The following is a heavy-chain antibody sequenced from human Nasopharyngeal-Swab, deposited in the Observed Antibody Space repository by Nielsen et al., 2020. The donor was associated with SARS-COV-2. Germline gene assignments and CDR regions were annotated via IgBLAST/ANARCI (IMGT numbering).Heavy chain of an antibody. D-gene: IGHD5-18*01. CDR3: ARRSGYSYGYALDN. CDR2: IYHRGST. V-gene: IGHV4-38-2*01. Sequence: WIRQPPGKGLEWIASIYHRGSTYYNPSLRSRVTILVDTSKNQFSLKLYSVTAADTAIYYCARRSGYSYGYALDNWGPGTLVTVSS. J-gene: IGHJ4*02.